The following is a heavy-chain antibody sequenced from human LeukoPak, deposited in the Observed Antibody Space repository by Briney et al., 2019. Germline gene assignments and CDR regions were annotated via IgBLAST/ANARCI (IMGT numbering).Heavy chain of an antibody. CDR2: IIPIFGTA. J-gene: IGHJ4*02. CDR1: GGTFSSYA. V-gene: IGHV1-69*05. CDR3: AREGGYSSSWPHFDY. Sequence: SVKVSCKASGGTFSSYAISWVRQAPGQGLEWMGRIIPIFGTANYAQKFQGRVTITTDESTSTAYMEPSSLRSEDTAVYYCAREGGYSSSWPHFDYWGQGTLVTVSS. D-gene: IGHD6-13*01.